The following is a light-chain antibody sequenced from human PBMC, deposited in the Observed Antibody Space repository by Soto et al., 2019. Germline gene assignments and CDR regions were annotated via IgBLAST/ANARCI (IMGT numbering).Light chain of an antibody. J-gene: IGKJ1*01. CDR3: QHYGSSTET. Sequence: EIVLTQSPVTLSLSPGERATLSCRASQSVSSSYLAWYQQKPGQAPRLLIYGASSRATGIPDRFSGSGSGTDCTLTISRLEHEDVSVYYCQHYGSSTETFGQGTKVDIK. V-gene: IGKV3-20*01. CDR1: QSVSSSY. CDR2: GAS.